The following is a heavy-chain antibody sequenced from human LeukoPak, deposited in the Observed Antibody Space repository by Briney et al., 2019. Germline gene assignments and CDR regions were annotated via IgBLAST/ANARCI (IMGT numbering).Heavy chain of an antibody. CDR1: GYTFTSYY. V-gene: IGHV1-46*01. CDR3: ARSCSSTSCYTSEGNWFDP. D-gene: IGHD2-2*02. CDR2: INPSGGST. Sequence: ASVKVSCKASGYTFTSYYMHWVRQAPGQGLEWMGRINPSGGSTSYAQKFQGRVTMTRDTSTSTVYMELSSLRSEDTAVYYCARSCSSTSCYTSEGNWFDPWGQGTLVTVSS. J-gene: IGHJ5*02.